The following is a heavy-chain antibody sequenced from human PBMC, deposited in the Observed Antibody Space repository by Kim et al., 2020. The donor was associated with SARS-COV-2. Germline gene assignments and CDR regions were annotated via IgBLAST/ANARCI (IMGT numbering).Heavy chain of an antibody. J-gene: IGHJ4*02. Sequence: GGSLRLSCAASGFTFSSYAMHWVRQAPGKGLEWVAVISYDGSNKYYADSVKGRFTISRDNSKNTLYLQMNSLRAEDTAVYYCARGYGSGSYWAAGTNYFDYWGQGTLVTVSS. D-gene: IGHD3-10*01. V-gene: IGHV3-30*04. CDR1: GFTFSSYA. CDR2: ISYDGSNK. CDR3: ARGYGSGSYWAAGTNYFDY.